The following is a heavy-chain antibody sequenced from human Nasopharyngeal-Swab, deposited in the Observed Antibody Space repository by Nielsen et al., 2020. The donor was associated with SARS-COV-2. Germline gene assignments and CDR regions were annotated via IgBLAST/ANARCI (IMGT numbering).Heavy chain of an antibody. CDR1: GFTFSSYA. V-gene: IGHV3-23*01. J-gene: IGHJ6*02. D-gene: IGHD6-19*01. CDR2: ISGRGGST. Sequence: YWAASGFTFSSYAMRWVRQAPGKGLEWVSAISGRGGSTYYADSVKGRFTIAKDNSKNTLYLQMNSLRAEDTAVYYCAKGGSAEWLAFSYYGMDVWGQGTTVTVSS. CDR3: AKGGSAEWLAFSYYGMDV.